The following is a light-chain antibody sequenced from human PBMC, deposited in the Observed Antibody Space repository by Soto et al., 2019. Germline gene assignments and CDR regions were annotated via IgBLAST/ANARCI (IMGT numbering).Light chain of an antibody. Sequence: DIQMTQSPSSLSASVGDRVTITCRASQSISSYLNWYQQKPGKAPKILIYSASSLQSGGPSRFSGSGSAKDFTLTIRSLQAEDFATYYCQQSYTTPRYTFGQGTKLEIK. CDR3: QQSYTTPRYT. V-gene: IGKV1-39*01. J-gene: IGKJ2*01. CDR2: SAS. CDR1: QSISSY.